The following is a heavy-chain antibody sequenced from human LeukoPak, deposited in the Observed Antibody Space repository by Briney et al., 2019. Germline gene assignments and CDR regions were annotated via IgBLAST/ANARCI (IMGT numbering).Heavy chain of an antibody. CDR3: ARGLRTVRGVIIEWIDY. J-gene: IGHJ4*02. D-gene: IGHD3-10*01. CDR1: GYTFTSYD. Sequence: ASVKVSCKASGYTFTSYDINWVRQATRQGLEWMGWMNPNSGNTGYAQKFQGRVTMTRNTSISTAYMELSSLRSEDTAVYYCARGLRTVRGVIIEWIDYWGQGTLVTVSS. CDR2: MNPNSGNT. V-gene: IGHV1-8*01.